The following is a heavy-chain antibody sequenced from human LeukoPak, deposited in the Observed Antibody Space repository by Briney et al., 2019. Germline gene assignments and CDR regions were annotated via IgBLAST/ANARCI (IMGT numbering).Heavy chain of an antibody. Sequence: PSQTLSLTCTVSGGSISSGSYYWTWIRQPAGKGLEWIGHIYTSGATSYNPSLQSRVTISVDTSKHEFSLKLTSLTAADTAVYYCARTGGGVGWFGTIDSWGQGTLVTVFS. D-gene: IGHD1-14*01. CDR1: GGSISSGSYY. V-gene: IGHV4-61*09. J-gene: IGHJ4*02. CDR2: IYTSGAT. CDR3: ARTGGGVGWFGTIDS.